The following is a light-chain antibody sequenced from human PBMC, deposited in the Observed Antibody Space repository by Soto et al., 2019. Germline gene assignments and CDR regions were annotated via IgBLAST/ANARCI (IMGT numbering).Light chain of an antibody. V-gene: IGKV3-15*01. CDR2: DAS. J-gene: IGKJ5*01. Sequence: EIVMTQSPATLSVSPGERATLSCRASQSVSTNLAWYQQKPGQAPRLLIYDASTRATGLPARFRGSGSGTEFTLTISRLQSEDFGVYYCHQYNNWPITFGQGTRLEI. CDR1: QSVSTN. CDR3: HQYNNWPIT.